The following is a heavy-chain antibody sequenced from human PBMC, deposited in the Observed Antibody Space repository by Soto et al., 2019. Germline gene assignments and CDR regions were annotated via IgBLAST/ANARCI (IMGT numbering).Heavy chain of an antibody. D-gene: IGHD1-26*01. Sequence: SCKASGYTFTGYYMHWVRQAPGQGLEWVAVISYDGSKKYYADSVKGQFTISRDNSKNTLYLQMNSLRAEDTAVYYCAKAYSGPFDIWGQGTMVTVSS. CDR2: ISYDGSKK. V-gene: IGHV3-30*16. CDR3: AKAYSGPFDI. CDR1: GYTFTGYY. J-gene: IGHJ3*02.